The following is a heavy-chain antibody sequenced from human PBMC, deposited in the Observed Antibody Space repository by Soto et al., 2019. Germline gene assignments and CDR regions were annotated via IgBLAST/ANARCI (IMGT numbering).Heavy chain of an antibody. Sequence: SETLSLTCTVSGGSISSSSYYWGWIRQPPGKGLEWIGSIYYSGSTYYNPSLKSRVTISVDTSKNQFSLKLSSVTAADTAVYYWARTLYYYDSSGYYGYWGQGTLVTVSS. CDR1: GGSISSSSYY. D-gene: IGHD3-22*01. CDR3: ARTLYYYDSSGYYGY. J-gene: IGHJ4*02. CDR2: IYYSGST. V-gene: IGHV4-39*01.